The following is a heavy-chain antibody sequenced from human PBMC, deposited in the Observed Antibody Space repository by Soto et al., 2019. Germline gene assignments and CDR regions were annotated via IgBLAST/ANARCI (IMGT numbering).Heavy chain of an antibody. CDR1: CGSIISYY. CDR3: ARDHLASRVPSLWFGDPTYYYYGMDV. D-gene: IGHD3-10*01. Sequence: PSETLSLTCTFSCGSIISYYWSWIRQPPGKGLEWIGYIYYSGSTNYNPSLKSRVTISVDTSKNQFSLKLSSVTAADTAVYYCARDHLASRVPSLWFGDPTYYYYGMDVWGQGTTVTVSS. CDR2: IYYSGST. J-gene: IGHJ6*02. V-gene: IGHV4-59*01.